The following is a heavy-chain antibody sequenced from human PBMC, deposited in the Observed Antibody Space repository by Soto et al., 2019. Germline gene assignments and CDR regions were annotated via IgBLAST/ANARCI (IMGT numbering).Heavy chain of an antibody. CDR3: VIREGIAAAYDAFDI. CDR1: GFTFSSYA. J-gene: IGHJ3*02. V-gene: IGHV3-64D*09. Sequence: GGSLRLSCSASGFTFSSYAMHWVRQAPGKGLEYVSAISSNGGSTYYADSVKGRFTISRDNSKNTLYLQMSSLRAEDTAVYYCVIREGIAAAYDAFDIWGQGTMVTVSS. CDR2: ISSNGGST. D-gene: IGHD6-13*01.